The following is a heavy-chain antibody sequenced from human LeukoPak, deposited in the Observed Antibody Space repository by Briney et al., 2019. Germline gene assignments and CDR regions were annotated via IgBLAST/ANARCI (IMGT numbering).Heavy chain of an antibody. V-gene: IGHV1-8*01. Sequence: ASVKVSCKASGYTFTSYDINWVRQATGQGLEWMGWMNPNSGNTGYAQKFQGRVTMTRNTSISTAYMELSSLRAEDTAVYYCARDGVVRFGEFAFDIWGQGTMVTVSS. D-gene: IGHD3-10*01. CDR1: GYTFTSYD. CDR3: ARDGVVRFGEFAFDI. CDR2: MNPNSGNT. J-gene: IGHJ3*02.